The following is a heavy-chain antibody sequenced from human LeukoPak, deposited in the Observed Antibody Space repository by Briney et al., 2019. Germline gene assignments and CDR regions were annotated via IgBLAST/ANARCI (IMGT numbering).Heavy chain of an antibody. V-gene: IGHV3-7*03. D-gene: IGHD6-19*01. CDR1: GFTFSSYW. J-gene: IGHJ6*02. CDR3: ARSSAGYSSYYYYYYYGMDV. Sequence: GGSLRLSCAASGFTFSSYWMSWVRQAPGKGLEWVANIKQDRSEKYYVDSVKGRFTISRDNAKNSLYLQMNSLRAEDTAVYYCARSSAGYSSYYYYYYYGMDVWGQGTTVTVSS. CDR2: IKQDRSEK.